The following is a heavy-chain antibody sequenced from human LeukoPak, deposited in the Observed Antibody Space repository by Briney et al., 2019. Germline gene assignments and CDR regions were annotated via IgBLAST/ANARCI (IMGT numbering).Heavy chain of an antibody. CDR3: ARTLYYYDSSGYQPSDY. Sequence: AASVKVSCKASGYTFTGYYMHWVRQAPGQGLEWMGWINPNSGGTNYAQKFQGRVTMTRDTSISTAYMELSRLRSDDTAVYYCARTLYYYDSSGYQPSDYWGQGTLVTVSS. D-gene: IGHD3-22*01. J-gene: IGHJ4*02. CDR2: INPNSGGT. V-gene: IGHV1-2*02. CDR1: GYTFTGYY.